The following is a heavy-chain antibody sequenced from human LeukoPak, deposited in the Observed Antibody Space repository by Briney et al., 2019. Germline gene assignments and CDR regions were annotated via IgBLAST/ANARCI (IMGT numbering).Heavy chain of an antibody. J-gene: IGHJ6*04. Sequence: GRSLRLSCAASGFTFSSYGMHWVRQAPGKGLEWVAVISYDGSNKYYADSVKGRFTISRDNSKNTLNLQMNSLRAEDTAVYYCAKVGCSSTSCSLTWYYYGMDVWGKGTTVTVSS. V-gene: IGHV3-30*18. CDR3: AKVGCSSTSCSLTWYYYGMDV. D-gene: IGHD2-2*01. CDR2: ISYDGSNK. CDR1: GFTFSSYG.